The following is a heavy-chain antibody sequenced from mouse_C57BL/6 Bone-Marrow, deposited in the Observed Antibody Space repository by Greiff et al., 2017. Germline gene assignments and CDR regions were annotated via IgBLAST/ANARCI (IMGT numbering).Heavy chain of an antibody. CDR3: ARGGYYAMDY. CDR1: GYTFTSYW. V-gene: IGHV1-69*01. CDR2: IDPSDSYT. J-gene: IGHJ4*01. Sequence: VQLQQPGAELVMPGASVKLSCKASGYTFTSYWMHWVKQRPGQGLEWIGEIDPSDSYTNYNQKFKGKSTLTVDKSSSTAYMQLRSLTSEDSAVYYCARGGYYAMDYWGQGTSVTVSS.